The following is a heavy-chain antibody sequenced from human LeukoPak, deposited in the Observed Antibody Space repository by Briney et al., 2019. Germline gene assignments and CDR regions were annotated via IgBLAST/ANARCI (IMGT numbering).Heavy chain of an antibody. Sequence: SQTQSLTCTVSGGSISSGGYYWSWIRQHPGKGLEWIGYIYYSGSTYYNPSLKSRVTISVDTSKNQFSLKLSSVTAADTAVYYCARSGYDFWSGYYRDYWGQGTLVTVSS. CDR1: GGSISSGGYY. J-gene: IGHJ4*02. D-gene: IGHD3-3*01. CDR2: IYYSGST. V-gene: IGHV4-31*03. CDR3: ARSGYDFWSGYYRDY.